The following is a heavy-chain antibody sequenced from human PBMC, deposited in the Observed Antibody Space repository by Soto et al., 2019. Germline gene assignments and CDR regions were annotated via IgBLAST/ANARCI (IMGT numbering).Heavy chain of an antibody. CDR3: ARVSSGWYYWFDP. D-gene: IGHD6-19*01. J-gene: IGHJ5*02. Sequence: ASVKVSCKASGYTFTSYGISWVQQAPGQGLEWMGWISTNNGNTNYAQKLQGRVTMTTDTSTSTAYMELRSLRSDDTAVYYCARVSSGWYYWFDPWAQGNLVPVSS. CDR1: GYTFTSYG. V-gene: IGHV1-18*01. CDR2: ISTNNGNT.